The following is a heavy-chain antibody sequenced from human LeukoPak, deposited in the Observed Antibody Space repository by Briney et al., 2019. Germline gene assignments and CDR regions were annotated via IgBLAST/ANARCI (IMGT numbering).Heavy chain of an antibody. CDR1: GGTFSSYA. J-gene: IGHJ4*02. D-gene: IGHD3-22*01. CDR2: IIPILGIA. Sequence: VASVKVSCKASGGTFSSYAITWVRQAPGQGLEWMGRIIPILGIANYAQKFQGRVTITADKSTSTAYMELSSLRSEDTAVYYCARHRAYYYDSSDEYYFDYWGQGTLVTVSS. CDR3: ARHRAYYYDSSDEYYFDY. V-gene: IGHV1-69*04.